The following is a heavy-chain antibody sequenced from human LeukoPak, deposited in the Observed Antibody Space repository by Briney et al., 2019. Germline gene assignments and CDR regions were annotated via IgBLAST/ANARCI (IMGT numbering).Heavy chain of an antibody. J-gene: IGHJ4*02. CDR1: GGSISGYY. D-gene: IGHD5-24*01. Sequence: SETLSLTCTVSGGSISGYYWNWIRRPAGKGLEWIGRIYVSESTNYNPSLKSRVTMSVDTSKNQFSLKMSSVTAADTAVYYCTRGQDGYDDYWGQGTLVTVSS. CDR2: IYVSEST. CDR3: TRGQDGYDDY. V-gene: IGHV4-4*07.